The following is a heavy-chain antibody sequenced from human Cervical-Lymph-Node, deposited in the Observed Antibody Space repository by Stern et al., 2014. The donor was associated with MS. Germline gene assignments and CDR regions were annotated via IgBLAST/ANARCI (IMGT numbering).Heavy chain of an antibody. CDR1: GYTFTSYG. Sequence: QVQLGQSGAEVKKPGASVKVSCKASGYTFTSYGLSWVRQAPGKRLEWMGCISAYNGNSNYAQKLQGRVTMTTDASTSTAYMELRSLRSDDTAVYYCARGLLGSENAFDIWGQGTMVTVSS. V-gene: IGHV1-18*01. D-gene: IGHD2-15*01. CDR2: ISAYNGNS. J-gene: IGHJ3*02. CDR3: ARGLLGSENAFDI.